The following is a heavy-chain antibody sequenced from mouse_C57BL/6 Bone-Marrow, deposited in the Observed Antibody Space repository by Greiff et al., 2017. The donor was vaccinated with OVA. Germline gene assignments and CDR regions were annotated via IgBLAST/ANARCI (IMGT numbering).Heavy chain of an antibody. Sequence: EVNLVESGEGLVKPGGSLKLSCAASGFTFSSYAMSWVRQTPEKRLEWVAYISSGGDYIYYADTVKGRFTISRDNARNTLYLQMSSLKSEDTAMYYCTRALYCGSPSYWYFDVWGTGTTVTVSS. D-gene: IGHD1-1*01. J-gene: IGHJ1*03. CDR2: ISSGGDYI. V-gene: IGHV5-9-1*02. CDR3: TRALYCGSPSYWYFDV. CDR1: GFTFSSYA.